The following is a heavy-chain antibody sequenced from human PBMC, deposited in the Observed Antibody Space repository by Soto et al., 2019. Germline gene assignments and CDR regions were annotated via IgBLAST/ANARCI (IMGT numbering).Heavy chain of an antibody. CDR1: GGSVRSGDHY. CDR3: ARVERWSIYFDL. J-gene: IGHJ4*02. D-gene: IGHD2-15*01. V-gene: IGHV4-61*08. Sequence: SETLSLTCTVSGGSVRSGDHYWSWIRQPPGKGMEWIGYIYYSSSSNNNTSLKNQVTISVDTSKNHFSLKLCFVTAADTAIYYCARVERWSIYFDLWGQGTQVTVS. CDR2: IYYSSSS.